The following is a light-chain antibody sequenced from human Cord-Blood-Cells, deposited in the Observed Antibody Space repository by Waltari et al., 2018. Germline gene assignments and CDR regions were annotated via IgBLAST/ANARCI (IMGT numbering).Light chain of an antibody. J-gene: IGKJ1*01. Sequence: DIQMTQSPCTLSASVVDRVPLTCRASQSISSWLAWYQQKPGKAPKLLIYKASSLESGVPSRFSGSGSGTEFTLTISSLQPDDFATYYCQQYNSYSPWTFGQGTKVEIK. CDR1: QSISSW. CDR3: QQYNSYSPWT. CDR2: KAS. V-gene: IGKV1-5*03.